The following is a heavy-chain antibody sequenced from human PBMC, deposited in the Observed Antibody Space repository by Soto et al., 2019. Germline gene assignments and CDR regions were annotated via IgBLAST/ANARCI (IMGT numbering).Heavy chain of an antibody. V-gene: IGHV1-18*01. D-gene: IGHD2-15*01. CDR2: ISAYNGNT. J-gene: IGHJ4*02. Sequence: QVQLVQSGAEVMKPGASVKVSCKASGYTFTSYGISWVRQAPGQGVEWMGWISAYNGNTNYAQKLQGRVTMTTDKSTSKAYMELRSLRSDDTAVYYCARVLGYCSGGSCYEVDHWGQGTLVTVSS. CDR1: GYTFTSYG. CDR3: ARVLGYCSGGSCYEVDH.